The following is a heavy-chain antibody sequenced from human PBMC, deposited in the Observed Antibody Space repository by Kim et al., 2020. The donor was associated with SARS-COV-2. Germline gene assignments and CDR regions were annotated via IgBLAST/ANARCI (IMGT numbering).Heavy chain of an antibody. V-gene: IGHV4-59*01. CDR3: ASWYAQTGFDY. CDR1: GGSISSYY. Sequence: SETLSLTCTVSGGSISSYYWSWIRQPPGKGLEWIGYIYYSGSTNYNPSLKSRVTISVDTSKNQFSLKLSSVTAADTAVYYCASWYAQTGFDYWGQGTLVTVSS. J-gene: IGHJ4*02. D-gene: IGHD6-13*01. CDR2: IYYSGST.